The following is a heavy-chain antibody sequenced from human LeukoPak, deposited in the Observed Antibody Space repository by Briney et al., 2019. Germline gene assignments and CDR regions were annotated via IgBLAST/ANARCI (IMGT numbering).Heavy chain of an antibody. V-gene: IGHV7-4-1*02. CDR1: GYTFTIFA. D-gene: IGHD6-13*01. CDR2: VNTYTGTP. J-gene: IGHJ4*02. Sequence: GASVKVSCKASGYTFTIFAMNWVRQAPGQGLEWMGWVNTYTGTPTYAQGFTGRFVFSLDTSVSTAFLEINTLKAEDTAVYYCATTTTVAAARFDYWGQGTLVSVSS. CDR3: ATTTTVAAARFDY.